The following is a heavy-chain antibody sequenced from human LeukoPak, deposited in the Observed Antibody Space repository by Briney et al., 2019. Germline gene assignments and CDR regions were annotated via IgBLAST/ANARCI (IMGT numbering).Heavy chain of an antibody. CDR2: INHSGST. CDR3: ARVHFDWLLSGAWDY. V-gene: IGHV4-39*07. CDR1: GCSISSNSYY. J-gene: IGHJ4*02. D-gene: IGHD3-9*01. Sequence: SETLSLTCAVSGCSISSNSYYWGWIRQPPGKGLEWIGEINHSGSTNYNPSLKSRVTISVDTSKNQFSLKLSSVTAADTAVYYCARVHFDWLLSGAWDYWGQGTLVTVSS.